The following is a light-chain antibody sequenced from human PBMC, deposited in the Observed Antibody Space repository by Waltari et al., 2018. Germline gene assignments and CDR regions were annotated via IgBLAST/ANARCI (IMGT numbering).Light chain of an antibody. V-gene: IGLV2-23*02. Sequence: QSALPPPASVSGSLGQSFTIPCTGTYRDAGPYNLFSWYQQHPGKAPKLLIFDVTARPSGVSNRFSGSKSGNTASLTISGLQAEDEADYYCCSYAGNFIWVFGGGTKLTVL. CDR1: YRDAGPYNL. CDR2: DVT. J-gene: IGLJ3*02. CDR3: CSYAGNFIWV.